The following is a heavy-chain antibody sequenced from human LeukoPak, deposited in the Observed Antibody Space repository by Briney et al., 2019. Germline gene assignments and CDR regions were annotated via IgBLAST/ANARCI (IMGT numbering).Heavy chain of an antibody. CDR3: ARGMGPYSSGWYYFDY. CDR2: INPNSGGT. V-gene: IGHV1-2*04. D-gene: IGHD6-19*01. Sequence: ASVKVSCKASGYTFTSYAMNWVRQAPGQGLEWMGWINPNSGGTNYAQKFQGWVTMTRDTSISTAYMELSRLRSDDTAVYYCARGMGPYSSGWYYFDYWGQGTLVTVSS. CDR1: GYTFTSYA. J-gene: IGHJ4*02.